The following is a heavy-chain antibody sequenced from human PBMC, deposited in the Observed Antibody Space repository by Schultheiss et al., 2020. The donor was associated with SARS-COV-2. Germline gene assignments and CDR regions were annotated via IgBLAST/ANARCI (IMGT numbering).Heavy chain of an antibody. CDR2: IYYSGST. CDR1: GGSISSYY. Sequence: SETLSLTCTVSGGSISSYYWSWIRQPPGKGLEWIGYIYYSGSTNYNPSLKSRVTISVDTSKNQFSLKLSSVTAADTAVYYCARDRFLEGYYYYGIDVWGQGTTVTVSS. D-gene: IGHD3-3*01. J-gene: IGHJ6*02. V-gene: IGHV4-59*01. CDR3: ARDRFLEGYYYYGIDV.